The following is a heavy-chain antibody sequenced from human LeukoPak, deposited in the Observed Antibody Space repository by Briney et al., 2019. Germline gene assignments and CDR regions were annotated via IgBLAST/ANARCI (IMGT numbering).Heavy chain of an antibody. Sequence: PGGSLRLSCAASGFTFSSYGMSWVRQAPGKGLEWVSTISGSGDYTYYADSVKGRFTISRDNAKNSLYLQMNSLRAEDTAVYYCAREFVGISAFDIWGQGTMVTVSS. D-gene: IGHD6-13*01. CDR3: AREFVGISAFDI. V-gene: IGHV3-23*01. CDR1: GFTFSSYG. J-gene: IGHJ3*02. CDR2: ISGSGDYT.